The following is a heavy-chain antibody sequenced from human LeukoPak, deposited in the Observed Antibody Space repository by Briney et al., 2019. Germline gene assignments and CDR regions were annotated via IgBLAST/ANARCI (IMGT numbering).Heavy chain of an antibody. D-gene: IGHD2-2*01. CDR2: INHSGST. CDR1: GGSFSGYY. Sequence: PSETLSLTCAVYGGSFSGYYWSWIRQPPGKGLEWIGEINHSGSTNYNPSLKSRVTISVDTSKNQFSLKLSSVTAADTAVYYCARGRGYCSSTSCHNDYWGQGTLVTVSS. J-gene: IGHJ4*02. V-gene: IGHV4-34*01. CDR3: ARGRGYCSSTSCHNDY.